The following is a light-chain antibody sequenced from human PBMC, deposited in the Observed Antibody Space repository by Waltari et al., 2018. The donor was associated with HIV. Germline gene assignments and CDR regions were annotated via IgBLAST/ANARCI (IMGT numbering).Light chain of an antibody. CDR3: NSRDTSGNHQV. CDR1: SLRSYS. V-gene: IGLV3-19*01. Sequence: SSALTQDPAVSVALGQTVRITCQGDSLRSYSASWYQQKPGQAPVLVIYGKNTRPSGIPDRFSASSSGTTASLTISGAQAEDEADYYCNSRDTSGNHQVFGGGTTLTVL. CDR2: GKN. J-gene: IGLJ2*01.